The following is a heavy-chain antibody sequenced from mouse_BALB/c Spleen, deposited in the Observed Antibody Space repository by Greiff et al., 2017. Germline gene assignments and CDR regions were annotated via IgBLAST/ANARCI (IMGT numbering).Heavy chain of an antibody. J-gene: IGHJ1*01. Sequence: EVMLVESGGGLVKPGGSLKLSCAASGFTFSSYAMSWVRQTPEKRLEWVASISSGGSTYYPDSVKGRFTISRDNARNILYLQMSSLRSEDTAMYYCARGLLRPHWYFDVWGAGTTVTVSS. CDR1: GFTFSSYA. CDR3: ARGLLRPHWYFDV. V-gene: IGHV5-6-5*01. CDR2: ISSGGST. D-gene: IGHD1-2*01.